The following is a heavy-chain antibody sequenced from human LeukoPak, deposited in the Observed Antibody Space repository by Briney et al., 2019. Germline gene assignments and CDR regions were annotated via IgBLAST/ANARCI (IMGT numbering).Heavy chain of an antibody. CDR1: GFTFSSYG. CDR3: AKVARDGYNYYFDY. CDR2: ISYDGSNK. D-gene: IGHD5-24*01. Sequence: GRSLRLSCAASGFTFSSYGMHWVRQAPGKGLEWVALISYDGSNKYYADSVKGRFTISRDNSKNTLYLQMNSLGAEDTAVYYCAKVARDGYNYYFDYWGQGTLVTVSS. J-gene: IGHJ4*02. V-gene: IGHV3-30*18.